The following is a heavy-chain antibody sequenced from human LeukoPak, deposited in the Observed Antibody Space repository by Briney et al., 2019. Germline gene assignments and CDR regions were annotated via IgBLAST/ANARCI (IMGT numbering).Heavy chain of an antibody. D-gene: IGHD5-24*01. V-gene: IGHV1-3*01. CDR3: ARGGDGYSPFDY. CDR2: INAGNGNT. Sequence: ASVTVSFTASGYTFTNYALQWVRQAPGQRLEWMGWINAGNGNTKYSQKFQGRVTMTRNTSISTAYMELSSLRSEDTAVYYCARGGDGYSPFDYWGQGTLVTVSS. CDR1: GYTFTNYA. J-gene: IGHJ4*02.